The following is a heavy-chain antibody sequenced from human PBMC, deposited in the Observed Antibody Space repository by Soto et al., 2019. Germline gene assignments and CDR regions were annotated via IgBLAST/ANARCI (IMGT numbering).Heavy chain of an antibody. V-gene: IGHV2-5*01. CDR1: GISLSTSGVG. J-gene: IGHJ3*01. CDR3: ARVLATLPVFAFDV. Sequence: QITLKGSGPTLVKPTQTLTLTCTLSGISLSTSGVGLGWVRQTPGKALEWLALIYWNDDKHYSPSLQSMLTITKDTSKNQAVLTMTNMDPVDTATYYCARVLATLPVFAFDVWGQGTVVTVSS. CDR2: IYWNDDK. D-gene: IGHD2-8*02.